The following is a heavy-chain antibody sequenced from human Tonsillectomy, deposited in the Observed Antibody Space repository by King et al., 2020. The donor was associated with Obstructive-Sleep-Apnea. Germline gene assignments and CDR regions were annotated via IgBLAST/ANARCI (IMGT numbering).Heavy chain of an antibody. CDR1: GGSISGYY. V-gene: IGHV4-59*01. J-gene: IGHJ4*02. CDR3: ARDRPPGDY. Sequence: QLQESGPGLVKPSETLSLTCTVSGGSISGYYWSWIRQPPGKGLEYVGYVWHSGSANYDPSLTSRLTISVDASQNQFSLHLSSVTAADTAVYYCARDRPPGDYWGQGILVTVSS. CDR2: VWHSGSA.